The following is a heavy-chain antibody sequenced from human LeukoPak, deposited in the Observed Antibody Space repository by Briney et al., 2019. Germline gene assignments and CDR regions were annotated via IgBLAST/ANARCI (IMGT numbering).Heavy chain of an antibody. Sequence: GRSLRLSCAATGFTFSSFGMLWVRQAPGKGLEWVAAIWYDGSNKYYADSVKGRFTISRDNSKNTLYLQMNSLRAEDTAVYHCARDPRLVTVTRTGDYWGQGTLVTVSS. J-gene: IGHJ4*02. CDR2: IWYDGSNK. CDR1: GFTFSSFG. D-gene: IGHD6-19*01. V-gene: IGHV3-33*01. CDR3: ARDPRLVTVTRTGDY.